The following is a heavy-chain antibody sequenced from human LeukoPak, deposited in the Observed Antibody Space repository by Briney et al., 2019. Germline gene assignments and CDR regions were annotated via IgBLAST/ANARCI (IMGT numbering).Heavy chain of an antibody. J-gene: IGHJ4*02. D-gene: IGHD3-3*01. CDR3: ARGAGDYDFWSGYPYYFDY. CDR2: ISAYNGNT. V-gene: IGHV1-18*01. CDR1: GYTFTSYG. Sequence: EASVTVSCKASGYTFTSYGISWVRQAPGQGLEWMGWISAYNGNTNYAQKLQGRVTMTTDTSTSTAYMELSSLRSEDTAVYYCARGAGDYDFWSGYPYYFDYWGQGTLVTVSS.